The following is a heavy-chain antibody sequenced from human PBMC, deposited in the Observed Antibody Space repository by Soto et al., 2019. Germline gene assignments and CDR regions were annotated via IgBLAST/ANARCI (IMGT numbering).Heavy chain of an antibody. V-gene: IGHV3-23*01. CDR2: ISGSGGST. CDR3: AKDEVVRKQLAPRFDP. J-gene: IGHJ5*02. CDR1: GFTFSSDA. D-gene: IGHD6-13*01. Sequence: GGSLRLSCAASGFTFSSDAMSWVHQAPGKGLGWVSAISGSGGSTYYTDSVKGRFTISRDNSKNTLYLQMNSLRAEGTAVYYCAKDEVVRKQLAPRFDPWGQGT.